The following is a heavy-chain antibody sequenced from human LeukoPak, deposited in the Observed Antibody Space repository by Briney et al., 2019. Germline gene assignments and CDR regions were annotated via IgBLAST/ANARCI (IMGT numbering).Heavy chain of an antibody. CDR2: IYSGGST. J-gene: IGHJ4*02. Sequence: GGSLRLSCAASGFTVSSNYMSWVSQAPGKGLEWVSVIYSGGSTYYADSVKGRFTISRDNSKNTLYLQMNSLRAEDTAVYYCARKTYGDYFDYWGQGTLVTVSS. CDR1: GFTVSSNY. CDR3: ARKTYGDYFDY. D-gene: IGHD4-17*01. V-gene: IGHV3-53*01.